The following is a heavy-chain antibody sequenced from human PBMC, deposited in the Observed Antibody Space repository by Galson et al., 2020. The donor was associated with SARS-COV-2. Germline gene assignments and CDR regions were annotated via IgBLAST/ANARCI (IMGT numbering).Heavy chain of an antibody. CDR2: ISAYNGNT. Sequence: ASVKVSCKASGYTFTSYGISWVRQAPGQGLEWMGWISAYNGNTNYVQKLQGRVTMTTDTSTSTAYMELRSLRSDDTAVYYCARELYCSGGSCLDYWGQGTLVTVSS. D-gene: IGHD2-15*01. V-gene: IGHV1-18*04. CDR1: GYTFTSYG. CDR3: ARELYCSGGSCLDY. J-gene: IGHJ4*02.